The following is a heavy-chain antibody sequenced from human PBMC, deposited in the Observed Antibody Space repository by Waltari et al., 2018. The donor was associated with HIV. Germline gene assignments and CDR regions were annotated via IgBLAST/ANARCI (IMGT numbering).Heavy chain of an antibody. Sequence: VQLVESGGGLVQPGGSLRLSCAASGFTFISHWMSWARQTPGKGMEWVANIKQDGSEKYYVDSVKGRFTISRDNAKNSLYLQMNSLRAEDTAVYYCAREIAAGWCSYWGQGTLVTVSS. D-gene: IGHD6-13*01. V-gene: IGHV3-7*01. CDR3: AREIAAGWCSY. CDR2: IKQDGSEK. J-gene: IGHJ4*02. CDR1: GFTFISHW.